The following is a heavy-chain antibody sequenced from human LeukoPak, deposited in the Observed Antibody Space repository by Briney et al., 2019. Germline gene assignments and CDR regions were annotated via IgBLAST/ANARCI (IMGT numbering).Heavy chain of an antibody. V-gene: IGHV1-2*02. Sequence: ASVKVSCKASGYTFTGYYMHWVRQAPGQGLEWMGWINPNSGGTNYAQKFQGRVTMTRDTSISTAYMELSRLRSDDTAVYYCARGQTRYRNCSSTSCYPLFDYWGQGTLVTVSS. CDR3: ARGQTRYRNCSSTSCYPLFDY. D-gene: IGHD2-2*01. J-gene: IGHJ4*02. CDR1: GYTFTGYY. CDR2: INPNSGGT.